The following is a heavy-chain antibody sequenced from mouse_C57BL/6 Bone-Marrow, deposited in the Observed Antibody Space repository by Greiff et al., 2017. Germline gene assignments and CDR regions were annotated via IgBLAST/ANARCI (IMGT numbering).Heavy chain of an antibody. D-gene: IGHD1-1*02. J-gene: IGHJ4*01. CDR2: IYPGSGNT. CDR3: ARRGGPCYAMDY. Sequence: QVQLKESGAELVRPGASVKLSCKASGYTFTDYYINWVKQRPGQGLEWIARIYPGSGNTYYNEKFKGKATLTAEKSSSTAYMQLSSLTSEESAVSFCARRGGPCYAMDYWGQGTSVTVSS. CDR1: GYTFTDYY. V-gene: IGHV1-76*01.